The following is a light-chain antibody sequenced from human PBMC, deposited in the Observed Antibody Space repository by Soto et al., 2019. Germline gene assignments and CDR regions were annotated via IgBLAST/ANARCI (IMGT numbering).Light chain of an antibody. CDR3: QQYGLSPRT. CDR1: QSVSSN. Sequence: EIVMTQSPATLSVSPGERATLSCRASQSVSSNLAWYQQKPGQAPRLLIYGGSSRATGIPDRFSGSGSGTDFTLTISRLEPEDFAVYYCQQYGLSPRTFGQGTKVDIK. CDR2: GGS. V-gene: IGKV3-20*01. J-gene: IGKJ1*01.